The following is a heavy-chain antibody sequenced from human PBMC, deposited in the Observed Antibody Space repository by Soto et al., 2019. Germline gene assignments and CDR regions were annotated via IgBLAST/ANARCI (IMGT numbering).Heavy chain of an antibody. D-gene: IGHD6-6*01. CDR1: GFTFSSYA. CDR3: AKNRWGSSSGPDY. J-gene: IGHJ4*02. Sequence: EVQLLESGGGLVQPGGSLRLSCAASGFTFSSYAMSWVRQAPGKGLGWVSAISGSGGSTYYADSVKGRFTISRDNSKNTLYLQMNSLRAEDTAVYYCAKNRWGSSSGPDYWGQGTLVTVSS. CDR2: ISGSGGST. V-gene: IGHV3-23*01.